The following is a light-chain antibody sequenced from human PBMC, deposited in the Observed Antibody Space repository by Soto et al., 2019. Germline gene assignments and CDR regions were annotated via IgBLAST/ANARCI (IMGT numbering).Light chain of an antibody. Sequence: QSVLTQPPSVSGAPGQRVTISCTGSSSSIGAGYDVHWYQQLPGTAPKLLIYDNNNRPSGVPDRFSGSQSGTSASLAITGLQAEDEADYYCQSYDSSLSGMLFGGGTKLTVL. J-gene: IGLJ3*02. V-gene: IGLV1-40*01. CDR1: SSSIGAGYD. CDR3: QSYDSSLSGML. CDR2: DNN.